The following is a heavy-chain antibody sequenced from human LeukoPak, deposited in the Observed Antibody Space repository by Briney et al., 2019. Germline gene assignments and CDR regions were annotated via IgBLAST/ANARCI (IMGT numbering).Heavy chain of an antibody. D-gene: IGHD4-23*01. J-gene: IGHJ4*02. Sequence: GGFLRLSCAASGFTFSSYAMSWVRQAPGKGLEWVSAISGSGGSTYYADSVKGRFTISRDNSKNTLYLQMNSLRAEDTAVYYCAKRYGGNWGSFDYWGQGTLVTVSS. CDR2: ISGSGGST. CDR3: AKRYGGNWGSFDY. CDR1: GFTFSSYA. V-gene: IGHV3-23*01.